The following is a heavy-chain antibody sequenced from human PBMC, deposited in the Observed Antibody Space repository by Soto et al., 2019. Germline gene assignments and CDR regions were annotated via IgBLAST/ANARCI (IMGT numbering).Heavy chain of an antibody. CDR1: GGSISSYY. J-gene: IGHJ5*02. CDR3: ARHERSSSFRNNWFDP. D-gene: IGHD6-13*01. Sequence: SETLSLTCTVSGGSISSYYWSWIRQPPGKGLEWIGYIYYSGSTNYNPSLKSRVTISVDTSKNQFSLKLSSVTAADTAVYYCARHERSSSFRNNWFDPWGQGTLVTVSS. V-gene: IGHV4-59*08. CDR2: IYYSGST.